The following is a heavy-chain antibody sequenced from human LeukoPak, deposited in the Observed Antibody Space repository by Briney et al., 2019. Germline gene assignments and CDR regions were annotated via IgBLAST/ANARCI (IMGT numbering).Heavy chain of an antibody. CDR3: ATSRELRYFDWLPLPFDY. D-gene: IGHD3-9*01. V-gene: IGHV3-23*01. CDR2: ISGSGGST. Sequence: GGSLRLSCAASGFTFSSFWMSWVRQAPGKGLEWVSAISGSGGSTYYADSVKGRFTISRDNSKDTLYLQMNSLRAEDTAVYYCATSRELRYFDWLPLPFDYWGQGTLVTVSS. CDR1: GFTFSSFW. J-gene: IGHJ4*02.